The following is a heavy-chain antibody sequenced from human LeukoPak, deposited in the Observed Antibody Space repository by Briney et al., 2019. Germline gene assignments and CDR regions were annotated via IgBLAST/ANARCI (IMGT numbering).Heavy chain of an antibody. CDR3: ARGGIAVAGFDY. Sequence: GGSLRLSCAASGFTFSSYAMHWVRQAPGKGLEWVAVISYDGSNKYYADSVKGRFTISRDNSKNTLYLQMNSLRAEDTAVYYCARGGIAVAGFDYWGQGTLVTVSS. V-gene: IGHV3-30-3*01. D-gene: IGHD6-19*01. J-gene: IGHJ4*02. CDR1: GFTFSSYA. CDR2: ISYDGSNK.